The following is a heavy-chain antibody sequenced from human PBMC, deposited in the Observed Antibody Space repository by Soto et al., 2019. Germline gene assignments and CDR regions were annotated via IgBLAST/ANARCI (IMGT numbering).Heavy chain of an antibody. CDR3: ARHGYGGYYFDY. D-gene: IGHD5-12*01. CDR1: GESFSDYY. J-gene: IGHJ4*02. Sequence: SETLSLTCAVYGESFSDYYWSWIRQPPGAGLEWIGEINHSGSTNYNPSLKSRVTISVDTSKNQFSLKLSSVTAADTAVYYCARHGYGGYYFDYWGQGTLVTVSS. CDR2: INHSGST. V-gene: IGHV4-34*01.